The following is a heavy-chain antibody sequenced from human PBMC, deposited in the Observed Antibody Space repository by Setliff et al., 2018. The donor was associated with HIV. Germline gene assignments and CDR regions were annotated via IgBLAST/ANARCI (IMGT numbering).Heavy chain of an antibody. V-gene: IGHV4-39*01. J-gene: IGHJ4*02. D-gene: IGHD4-17*01. CDR3: ARQPPPGDYADY. CDR2: MYYSGNT. CDR1: GGYVSSKSYY. Sequence: SETLSLTCNVSGGYVSSKSYYWAWIRQPPGKGLEWIGTMYYSGNTYYSPSLKSRVTITADSSKNQLSLRLTSVTAADTAVYYCARQPPPGDYADYWGQGTLVTVSS.